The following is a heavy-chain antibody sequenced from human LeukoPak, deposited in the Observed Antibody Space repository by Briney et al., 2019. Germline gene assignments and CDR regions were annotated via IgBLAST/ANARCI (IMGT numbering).Heavy chain of an antibody. V-gene: IGHV4-34*01. J-gene: IGHJ1*01. CDR2: INHSGST. CDR1: GGSFSGYY. D-gene: IGHD3-10*01. Sequence: SETLSLTCAVCGGSFSGYYWSWIRQPPGKGLEWIGEINHSGSTNYNPSLKSRVTISVDTSKNQFSLKLSSVTAADTAVYYCARGKDVLLWFGELRPGYFQHWGQGTLVTVSS. CDR3: ARGKDVLLWFGELRPGYFQH.